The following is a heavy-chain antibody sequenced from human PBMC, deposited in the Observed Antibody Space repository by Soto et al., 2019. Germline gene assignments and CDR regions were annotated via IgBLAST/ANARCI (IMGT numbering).Heavy chain of an antibody. CDR1: GFSLNTNGEG. J-gene: IGHJ6*02. D-gene: IGHD1-1*01. CDR2: IYWNDDK. V-gene: IGHV2-5*01. Sequence: SGPTLVNPTQTLTLTCTLSGFSLNTNGEGVAWIRQPPGKALEWLAVIYWNDDKRHSPSLKSRLTITKDTSKNQVVLTMTNMDPVDTATYYCAHRQRATTGRPRGMDVWGLGT. CDR3: AHRQRATTGRPRGMDV.